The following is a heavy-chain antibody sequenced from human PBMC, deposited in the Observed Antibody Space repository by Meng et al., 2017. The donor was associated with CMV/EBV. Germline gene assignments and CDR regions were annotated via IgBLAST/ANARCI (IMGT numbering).Heavy chain of an antibody. V-gene: IGHV3-23*01. Sequence: YGLTFSSYAMSWVRQAPGKGLEWVSAISGSGGSTYYADSVKGRFTISRDNSKNTLYLQMNSLRAEDTAVYYCAKDRAAVGYKGSDYWGQGTLVTVSS. CDR2: ISGSGGST. D-gene: IGHD6-13*01. CDR1: GLTFSSYA. J-gene: IGHJ4*02. CDR3: AKDRAAVGYKGSDY.